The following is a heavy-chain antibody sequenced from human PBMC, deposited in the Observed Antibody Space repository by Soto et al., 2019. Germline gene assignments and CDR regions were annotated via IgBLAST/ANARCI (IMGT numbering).Heavy chain of an antibody. CDR3: ARERNMYGMDV. V-gene: IGHV1-8*01. Sequence: QVQLVQSGAEVKKPGASVKVSCKASGYTFPSYHINWVRQATGQGLEWMGWMNPNSGNTVYAQKFKDRVTVSRNTSISTAYMELSSLRSEDTAVYYCARERNMYGMDVWGQGTTVTVSS. D-gene: IGHD1-1*01. CDR1: GYTFPSYH. J-gene: IGHJ6*02. CDR2: MNPNSGNT.